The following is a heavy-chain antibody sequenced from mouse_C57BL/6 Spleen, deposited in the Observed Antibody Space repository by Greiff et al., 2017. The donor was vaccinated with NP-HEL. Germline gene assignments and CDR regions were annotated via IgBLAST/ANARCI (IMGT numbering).Heavy chain of an antibody. V-gene: IGHV5-17*01. CDR1: GFTFSDYG. Sequence: EVKLMESGGGLVKPGGSLKLSCAASGFTFSDYGMHWVRQAPEKGLEWVAYISSGSSTIYYADTVKGRFTISRDNAKNTLFLQMTSLRSEDTPMYYCARDSSGYNFAYWGQGTLVTVSA. CDR2: ISSGSSTI. CDR3: ARDSSGYNFAY. D-gene: IGHD3-2*02. J-gene: IGHJ3*01.